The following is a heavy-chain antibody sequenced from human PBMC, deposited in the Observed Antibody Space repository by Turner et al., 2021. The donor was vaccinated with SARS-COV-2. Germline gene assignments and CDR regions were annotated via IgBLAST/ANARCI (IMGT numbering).Heavy chain of an antibody. CDR3: AREAAAGNFHGWFDP. J-gene: IGHJ5*02. CDR2: IYSGGST. V-gene: IGHV3-66*01. D-gene: IGHD6-13*01. CDR1: GLTVSSNY. Sequence: EVQLVESGGGLVQPGGSLRLSCAASGLTVSSNYMSWVRQAPGKGLEWVSVIYSGGSTYYADSVKGRFTISRDNSKNTLYLQMNRLRAEDTAVYYCAREAAAGNFHGWFDPWGQGTLVTVSS.